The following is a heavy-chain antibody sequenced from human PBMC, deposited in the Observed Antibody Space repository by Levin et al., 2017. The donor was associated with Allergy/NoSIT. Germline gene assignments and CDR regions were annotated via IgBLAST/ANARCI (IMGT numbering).Heavy chain of an antibody. V-gene: IGHV4-59*01. CDR3: ARGTWELLGAYFDY. CDR2: IYYSGST. J-gene: IGHJ4*02. D-gene: IGHD1-26*01. Sequence: KPSETLSLTCSISDGSISNYYWSWIRQPPGKGLEWIGYIYYSGSTNYNPSLKSRVTISVDTSKNQFSLKLRSVTAADTAVYYCARGTWELLGAYFDYWGQGILVTVSS. CDR1: DGSISNYY.